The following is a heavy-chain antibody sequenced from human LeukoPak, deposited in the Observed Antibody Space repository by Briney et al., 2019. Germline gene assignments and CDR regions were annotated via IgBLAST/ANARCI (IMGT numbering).Heavy chain of an antibody. D-gene: IGHD3-3*01. Sequence: PGGSLRLSCAASGFTLSSYWMSWVRQAPGKGLEWVANIKQDGSEKYYVDSVKGRFTISRDNAKNSLYLQMNSLRAEDTAVYYCARDTFWSGSYWGQGTLVTVSS. CDR2: IKQDGSEK. CDR1: GFTLSSYW. CDR3: ARDTFWSGSY. V-gene: IGHV3-7*01. J-gene: IGHJ4*02.